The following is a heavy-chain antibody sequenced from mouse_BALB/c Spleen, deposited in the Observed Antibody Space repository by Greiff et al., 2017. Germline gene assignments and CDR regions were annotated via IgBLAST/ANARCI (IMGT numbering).Heavy chain of an antibody. Sequence: EVQGVESGGGLVQPGGSRKLSCAASGFTFSSFGMHWVRQAPEKGLEWVAYISSGSSTIYYADTVKGRFTISRDNPKNTLFLQMTSLRSEDTAMYYCARSYYGNGGFAYWGQGTLVTVSA. J-gene: IGHJ3*01. D-gene: IGHD2-10*01. CDR3: ARSYYGNGGFAY. CDR2: ISSGSSTI. V-gene: IGHV5-17*02. CDR1: GFTFSSFG.